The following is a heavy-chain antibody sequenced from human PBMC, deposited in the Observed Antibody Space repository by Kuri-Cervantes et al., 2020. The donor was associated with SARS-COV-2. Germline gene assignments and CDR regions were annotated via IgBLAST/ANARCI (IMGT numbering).Heavy chain of an antibody. CDR2: ISSSSSYI. CDR3: AREHCSSTSCYGLDY. D-gene: IGHD2-2*01. Sequence: GESLKISCAASGFTFSNAWMSWVRQAPGKGLEWVSSISSSSSYIYCADSVKGRFTISRDNAKNSLYLQMNSLRAEDTAVYYCAREHCSSTSCYGLDYWGQGTLVTVSS. V-gene: IGHV3-21*01. J-gene: IGHJ4*02. CDR1: GFTFSNAW.